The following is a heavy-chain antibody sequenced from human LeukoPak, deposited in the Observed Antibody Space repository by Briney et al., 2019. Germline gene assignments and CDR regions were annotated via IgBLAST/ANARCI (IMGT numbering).Heavy chain of an antibody. CDR2: ISPNNGNK. J-gene: IGHJ4*02. CDR1: GYTFRSYD. V-gene: IGHV1-18*01. CDR3: ARDRDSSGWHVADY. Sequence: GASVKVSCKASGYTFRSYDITWVRQAPGQGLEWMGWISPNNGNKNYAQKFQGRVTMTTDTPTSTAYMEMRSLRSDDTAVYYCARDRDSSGWHVADYWGQGTLVTVSS. D-gene: IGHD6-19*01.